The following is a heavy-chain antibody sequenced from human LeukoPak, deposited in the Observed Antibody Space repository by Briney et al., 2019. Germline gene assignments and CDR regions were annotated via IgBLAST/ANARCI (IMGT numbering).Heavy chain of an antibody. Sequence: PGGSLRLSCAGSGFTFGTNAMSWVRQAPGKGLEWVAFIRYDGSNKYYADSVKGRFTISRDNSKNTLYLQMNSLRAEDTAVYYCAKDGPHITMVRGVSFFDYWGQGTLVTVSS. CDR2: IRYDGSNK. V-gene: IGHV3-30*02. J-gene: IGHJ4*02. CDR1: GFTFGTNA. D-gene: IGHD3-10*01. CDR3: AKDGPHITMVRGVSFFDY.